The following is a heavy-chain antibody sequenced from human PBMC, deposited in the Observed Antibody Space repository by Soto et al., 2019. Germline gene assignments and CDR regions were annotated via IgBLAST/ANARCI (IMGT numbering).Heavy chain of an antibody. D-gene: IGHD5-12*01. CDR3: ARGLREEVGLDFDY. V-gene: IGHV4-39*01. CDR1: GGSISSYY. J-gene: IGHJ4*02. Sequence: SQTLSLTCTVSGGSISSYYWGWIRQPPGKGLEWIGRIYHSGSTYYNPSLKSRVTISVDTSKNQFSLKLSSVTAADTAVYYCARGLREEVGLDFDYWGQGTLVTVSS. CDR2: IYHSGST.